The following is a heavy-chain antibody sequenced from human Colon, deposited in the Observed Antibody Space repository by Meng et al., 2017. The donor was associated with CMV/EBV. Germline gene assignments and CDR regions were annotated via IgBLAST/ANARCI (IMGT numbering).Heavy chain of an antibody. J-gene: IGHJ4*02. CDR1: GFTFSDHY. CDR3: ADLGTPY. V-gene: IGHV3-72*01. D-gene: IGHD1-7*01. CDR2: IKNRADNYIT. Sequence: LACPASGFTFSDHYMDWVRQAPGKGLECVARIKNRADNYITQYAASVEGRFTISRDDSKNSVYLQMDNLTTGDTAVYYCADLGTPYWGQGTLVTVSS.